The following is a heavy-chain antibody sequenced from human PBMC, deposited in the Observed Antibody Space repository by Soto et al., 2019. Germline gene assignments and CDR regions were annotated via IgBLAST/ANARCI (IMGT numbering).Heavy chain of an antibody. D-gene: IGHD3-16*02. CDR2: ISPYNGNT. J-gene: IGHJ3*02. V-gene: IGHV1-18*01. CDR3: VRDLVKWLSAALEI. Sequence: HVQLVQSGAEVKKPGASLKVSCKASGYTFISYGVSWVRQAPGQGLEWLGWISPYNGNTNYAQKFQGRITMTTDTSTSTVYIDLTSLRTDATAGYYGVRDLVKWLSAALEIWCQGTRVVVCS. CDR1: GYTFISYG.